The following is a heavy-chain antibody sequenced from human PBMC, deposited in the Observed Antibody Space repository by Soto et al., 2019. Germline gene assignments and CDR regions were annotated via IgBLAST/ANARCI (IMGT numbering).Heavy chain of an antibody. CDR1: GFTFSDYA. Sequence: VQLAESGGGVVQPGRSLRLSCAASGFTFSDYAMHWVRQAPGKGLEWVAVVSHNGRNTHYADSVKGRFTISRDSSTNTGALEMTSLRAEDTAVYSCAKGGRQWLVTSDFNYGGQGALVTVSS. D-gene: IGHD6-19*01. V-gene: IGHV3-30*18. CDR3: AKGGRQWLVTSDFNY. J-gene: IGHJ4*02. CDR2: VSHNGRNT.